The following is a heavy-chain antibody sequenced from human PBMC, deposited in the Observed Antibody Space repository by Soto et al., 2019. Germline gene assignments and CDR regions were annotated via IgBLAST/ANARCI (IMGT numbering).Heavy chain of an antibody. CDR3: ARIPGIAAAGTVGPDWGMDV. V-gene: IGHV2-70*01. D-gene: IGHD6-13*01. CDR2: IDWDDDK. J-gene: IGHJ6*02. Sequence: GSGPTLVNPTQTLTLTCTFSGFSLSTSGMCVSWIRQPPGKALEWLALIDWDDDKYYSTSLKTRLTISKDTSKNQVVLTMTHMDPVDTATYYCARIPGIAAAGTVGPDWGMDVWGQGTTVTVSS. CDR1: GFSLSTSGMC.